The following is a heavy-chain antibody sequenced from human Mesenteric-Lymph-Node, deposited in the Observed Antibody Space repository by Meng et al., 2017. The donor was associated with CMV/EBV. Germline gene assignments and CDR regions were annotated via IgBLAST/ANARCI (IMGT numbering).Heavy chain of an antibody. V-gene: IGHV5-51*01. Sequence: GESLKISCKGSGYSFTSYWIGWVRLMPGKGLEWMGIIYPGDSDTRYRPSFQGQVTISADKSISTAYLQWSSLKASDTAMYYCARRGYCSSTSCYTGDWYFDLWGRGTLVTVSS. D-gene: IGHD2-2*02. CDR1: GYSFTSYW. J-gene: IGHJ2*01. CDR3: ARRGYCSSTSCYTGDWYFDL. CDR2: IYPGDSDT.